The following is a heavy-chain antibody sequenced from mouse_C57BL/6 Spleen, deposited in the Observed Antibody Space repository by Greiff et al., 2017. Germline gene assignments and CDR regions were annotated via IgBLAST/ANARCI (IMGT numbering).Heavy chain of an antibody. CDR1: GYTFTSYW. J-gene: IGHJ2*01. CDR2: IYPSDSET. D-gene: IGHD1-1*01. V-gene: IGHV1-61*01. CDR3: ARSHYYGSSYGDYFDY. Sequence: QVQLQQPGAELVRPGSSVKLSCKASGYTFTSYWMDWVKQRPGQGLEWIGNIYPSDSETHYNQKFKDKATLTVDKSSSTAYMQLSSLTSEDSAVYYCARSHYYGSSYGDYFDYWGQGTTLTVSS.